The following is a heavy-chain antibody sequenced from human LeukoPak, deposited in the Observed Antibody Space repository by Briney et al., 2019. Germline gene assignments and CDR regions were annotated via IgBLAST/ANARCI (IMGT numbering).Heavy chain of an antibody. CDR3: ARGPSTTLTTR. Sequence: GGSLRLSCIVSGFTFSDHWMTWVSQAPGKGLEWVANIKHDGSDIHYVDSVKGRFTISRDNAQSSLFLQMSSLRREDTAVYYCARGPSTTLTTRWGQGTLVAVSS. D-gene: IGHD4-17*01. CDR2: IKHDGSDI. CDR1: GFTFSDHW. V-gene: IGHV3-7*01. J-gene: IGHJ4*02.